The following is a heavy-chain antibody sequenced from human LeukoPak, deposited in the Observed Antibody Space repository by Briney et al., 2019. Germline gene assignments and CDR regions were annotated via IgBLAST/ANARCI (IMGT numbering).Heavy chain of an antibody. J-gene: IGHJ4*02. V-gene: IGHV3-66*01. D-gene: IGHD6-6*01. CDR2: IFSGGST. Sequence: GGSLRLSCAASGFTVSSNCMSWVRQAPGKGLEWVSVIFSGGSTYYADSVKGRFTMSRDNPKNTLYLQMNSLRAEDTAVYYCATSSPSGYYFDNWGQGTLVTVSS. CDR3: ATSSPSGYYFDN. CDR1: GFTVSSNC.